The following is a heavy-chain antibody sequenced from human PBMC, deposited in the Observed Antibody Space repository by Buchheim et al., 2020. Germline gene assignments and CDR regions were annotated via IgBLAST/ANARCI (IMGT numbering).Heavy chain of an antibody. Sequence: QVQLVESGGGVVQPGRSLRLSCAASGFTFSSYGMHWVRQAPGKGLEWVAVIWYDGSNKYYADSVKGRFTISRDNSKNTLYLQMNSPRAEDTAVYYCARGDQGSGFIFDYWGQGTL. CDR1: GFTFSSYG. CDR2: IWYDGSNK. D-gene: IGHD3-3*01. J-gene: IGHJ4*02. CDR3: ARGDQGSGFIFDY. V-gene: IGHV3-33*01.